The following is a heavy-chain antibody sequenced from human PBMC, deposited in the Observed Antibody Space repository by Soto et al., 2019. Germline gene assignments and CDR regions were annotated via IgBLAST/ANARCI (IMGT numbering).Heavy chain of an antibody. CDR1: GDSMSDSY. D-gene: IGHD6-6*01. V-gene: IGHV4-59*03. CDR3: ATSALEPTRRWFDT. J-gene: IGHJ5*02. Sequence: VLLEQSGPGLVKPSATLSLKCTVSGDSMSDSYWTGIRQSQDKGLEWIGYVFTNGVTHYNPSLEGRVTMSVDTSKNEFSLRLTSVTAADSAIYYCATSALEPTRRWFDTWGQGTRVTVSS. CDR2: VFTNGVT.